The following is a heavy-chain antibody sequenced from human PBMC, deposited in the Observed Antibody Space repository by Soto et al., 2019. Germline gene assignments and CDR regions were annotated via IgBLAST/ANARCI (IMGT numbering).Heavy chain of an antibody. CDR2: IYTSGST. CDR3: ARDDYSAAGTPSGMDV. CDR1: GGSISSYY. Sequence: KPSETLSLTCAVSGGSISSYYWSWIRQPAGKGLEWIGRIYTSGSTNYNPSLKSRVTMSVDTSKNQFSLKLSSVTAADTAVYYCARDDYSAAGTPSGMDVWGQGTTVTVSS. J-gene: IGHJ6*02. D-gene: IGHD6-13*01. V-gene: IGHV4-4*07.